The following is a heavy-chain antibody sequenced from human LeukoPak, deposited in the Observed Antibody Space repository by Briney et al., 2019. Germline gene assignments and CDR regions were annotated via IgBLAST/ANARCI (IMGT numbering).Heavy chain of an antibody. CDR2: IWYDGSNK. CDR1: GFTFRSYG. Sequence: GGSLRLSCAASGFTFRSYGMHWVRQAPGKGLEWVAVIWYDGSNKYYADSVKGRFTISRDNSKNTLYLQMNSLGGEDTAVYYCAKGWSSGWPYYFDYWGQGTLVTVSS. D-gene: IGHD6-19*01. V-gene: IGHV3-33*06. CDR3: AKGWSSGWPYYFDY. J-gene: IGHJ4*02.